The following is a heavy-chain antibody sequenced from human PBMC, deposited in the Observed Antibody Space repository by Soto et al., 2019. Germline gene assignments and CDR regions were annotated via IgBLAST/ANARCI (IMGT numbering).Heavy chain of an antibody. Sequence: LSLTCAASGFTFSSYGMHWVRQAPGKGLEWVAVISYDGSNKYYADSVKGRFTISRDNSKNTLYLQMNSLRAEDTAVYYCAKDAYDFWSGYRDTYYYYGMDVWGQGTTVTVSS. D-gene: IGHD3-3*01. V-gene: IGHV3-30*18. J-gene: IGHJ6*02. CDR2: ISYDGSNK. CDR3: AKDAYDFWSGYRDTYYYYGMDV. CDR1: GFTFSSYG.